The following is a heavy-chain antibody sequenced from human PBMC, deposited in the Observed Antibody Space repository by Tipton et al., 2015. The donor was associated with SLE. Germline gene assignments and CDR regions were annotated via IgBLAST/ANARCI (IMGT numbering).Heavy chain of an antibody. CDR3: ARDAKCPINSAEYFDL. CDR1: GGSISSSSYY. D-gene: IGHD4-23*01. J-gene: IGHJ2*01. CDR2: IYYSGST. Sequence: TLSLTCTVSGGSISSSSYYWGWIRQPPGKGLEWIGSIYYSGSTYYNPSLKSRVTISVDTSENQFSLKLSSVTAADTAVYYCARDAKCPINSAEYFDLWGRGTQVTVSS. V-gene: IGHV4-39*07.